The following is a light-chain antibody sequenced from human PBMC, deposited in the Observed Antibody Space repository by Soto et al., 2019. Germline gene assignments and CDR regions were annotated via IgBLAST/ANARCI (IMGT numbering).Light chain of an antibody. J-gene: IGLJ3*02. CDR1: SSDVGGYNY. CDR2: DVS. CDR3: SSYTSSSTSRV. Sequence: QSVLTQPASGSGSPGQSITISCTGTSSDVGGYNYVSWYQQHPGKAPKLMIYDVSNRPSGVSNRFSGSKSGNTASLTISGLQAEDEADYYCSSYTSSSTSRVFGGGTKVTVL. V-gene: IGLV2-14*01.